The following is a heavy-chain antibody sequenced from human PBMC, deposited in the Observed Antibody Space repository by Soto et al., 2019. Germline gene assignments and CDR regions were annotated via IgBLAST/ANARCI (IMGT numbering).Heavy chain of an antibody. CDR3: ARGYDFWSGYYIGGGYYYYYGMDV. Sequence: GGSLRLSCAASGFTFSSYWMSWVRQAPGKGLEWVANIKQDGSEKYYVDPVKGRFTISRDNAKNSLYRQMNSLRAEDTAVYYCARGYDFWSGYYIGGGYYYYYGMDVWGQGTTVTVSS. J-gene: IGHJ6*02. D-gene: IGHD3-3*01. CDR2: IKQDGSEK. V-gene: IGHV3-7*01. CDR1: GFTFSSYW.